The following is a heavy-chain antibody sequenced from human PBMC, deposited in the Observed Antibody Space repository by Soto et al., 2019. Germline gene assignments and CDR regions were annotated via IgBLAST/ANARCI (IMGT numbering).Heavy chain of an antibody. J-gene: IGHJ5*02. V-gene: IGHV4-39*07. CDR2: IYHSENT. Sequence: PSETLSLSCTVSGGSISSSSYYWGWIRQPPGKGLEWIGSIYHSENTNYNPSLKSRVTISVDTSKNQFSLKLSSVTAADTAVYYCARIRTAAAGWFDPWGQGTLVTVSS. D-gene: IGHD6-13*01. CDR1: GGSISSSSYY. CDR3: ARIRTAAAGWFDP.